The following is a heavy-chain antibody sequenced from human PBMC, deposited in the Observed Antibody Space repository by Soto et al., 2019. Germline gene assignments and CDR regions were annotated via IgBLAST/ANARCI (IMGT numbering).Heavy chain of an antibody. CDR3: ARGLLWFGEGRGHDAFDI. D-gene: IGHD3-10*01. CDR2: INPSGGST. J-gene: IGHJ3*02. V-gene: IGHV1-46*03. Sequence: QVQLVQSGAEVKKPGASVKVSCKASGYTFTSYYMHWVRQAPGQGLEWMGIINPSGGSTSYAQKFQGRVTMTRDTATSTVYMELSSLRSEDTAVYYCARGLLWFGEGRGHDAFDIWGQGTMVTVSS. CDR1: GYTFTSYY.